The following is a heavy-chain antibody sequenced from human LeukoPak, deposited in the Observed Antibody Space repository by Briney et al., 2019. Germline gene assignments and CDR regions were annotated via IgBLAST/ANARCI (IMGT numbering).Heavy chain of an antibody. CDR3: AREDYGGNSGVDY. J-gene: IGHJ4*02. Sequence: SETLSLTCAVYGGSFSGYYWSWIRQPPGKGLEWIGEINHSGSTNYNPSLKSRVTISVDRSKNQFSLKLSSVTAADTAVYYCAREDYGGNSGVDYWGQGTLVTVSS. CDR1: GGSFSGYY. D-gene: IGHD4-23*01. V-gene: IGHV4-34*01. CDR2: INHSGST.